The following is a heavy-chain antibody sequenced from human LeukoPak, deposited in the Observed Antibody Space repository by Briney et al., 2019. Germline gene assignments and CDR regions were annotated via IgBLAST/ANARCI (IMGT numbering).Heavy chain of an antibody. CDR1: GYSINTGSF. Sequence: PSETLSLTCTVSGYSINTGSFWGWIRQPPGKGLEWIGSIYHNGNTYYNPSLKSRVTISIDTSKNQFSLKLSSVTAADTAVYYCARDGGLQLPLGWFDPWGQGTLVTVSS. CDR3: ARDGGLQLPLGWFDP. CDR2: IYHNGNT. J-gene: IGHJ5*02. D-gene: IGHD1-7*01. V-gene: IGHV4-38-2*02.